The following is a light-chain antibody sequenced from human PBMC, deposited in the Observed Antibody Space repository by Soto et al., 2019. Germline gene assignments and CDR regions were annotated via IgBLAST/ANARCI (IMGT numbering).Light chain of an antibody. CDR2: AAS. V-gene: IGKV1-39*01. Sequence: DIPMTQSPSSLSASVGDRVTITCRASQTITNYLNWYQQKPGKAPNLLIYAASSLQSGVPSRFSGSGSGTDFTLTISSLQPAGFATYYCQQSYSTPWTFGQGTKVDIK. CDR1: QTITNY. J-gene: IGKJ1*01. CDR3: QQSYSTPWT.